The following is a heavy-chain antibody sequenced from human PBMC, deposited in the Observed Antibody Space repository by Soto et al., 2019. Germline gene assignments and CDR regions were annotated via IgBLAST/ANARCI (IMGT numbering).Heavy chain of an antibody. J-gene: IGHJ3*02. CDR2: INSDGSST. D-gene: IGHD3-10*01. CDR1: GFTFSSYW. Sequence: GGSLRLSCAASGFTFSSYWMHWVRQAPGKGLVWVSRINSDGSSTSYADSVKGRFTISRDNAKNTLYLQMNSLRAEDTAVYYCARERELTSALYYGSGSSAFDIWGQGTMVTVSS. CDR3: ARERELTSALYYGSGSSAFDI. V-gene: IGHV3-74*01.